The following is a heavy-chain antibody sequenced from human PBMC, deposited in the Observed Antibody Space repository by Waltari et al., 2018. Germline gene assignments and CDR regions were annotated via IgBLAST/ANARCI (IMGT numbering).Heavy chain of an antibody. V-gene: IGHV3-48*03. CDR2: ISSSGSSI. CDR3: ARDRAAAAAYYYYGMDV. Sequence: EVQLVESGGGLVHPGGSLRLSCAASGFTFSSYEMNWVRQAPGRGLEWVSYISSSGSSIYYADAVKGRFTISRDNAKNSLYLQMNSLRAEDTAVYYCARDRAAAAAYYYYGMDVWDQGTTVTVSS. D-gene: IGHD6-13*01. J-gene: IGHJ6*02. CDR1: GFTFSSYE.